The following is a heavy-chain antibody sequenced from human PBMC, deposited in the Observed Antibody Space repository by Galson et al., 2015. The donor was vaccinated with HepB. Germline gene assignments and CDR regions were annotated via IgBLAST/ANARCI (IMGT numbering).Heavy chain of an antibody. CDR2: INPNSGGA. Sequence: SVKVSCKASGSTFTGYYMHWVRQAPGQGLEWMGWINPNSGGANYAQKFQGRVTMTRDTSISTAYMELSRLRSDDTAVYYCARARITTVRGVSNWFDPWGQGTLVTVSS. J-gene: IGHJ5*02. D-gene: IGHD3-10*01. V-gene: IGHV1-2*02. CDR1: GSTFTGYY. CDR3: ARARITTVRGVSNWFDP.